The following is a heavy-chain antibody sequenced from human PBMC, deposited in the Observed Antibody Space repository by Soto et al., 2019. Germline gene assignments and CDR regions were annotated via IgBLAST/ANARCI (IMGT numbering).Heavy chain of an antibody. D-gene: IGHD3-16*02. CDR1: GGSIISGGYS. V-gene: IGHV4-30-2*01. CDR3: ARGGFITFGGVIVNPGAFDI. CDR2: IYHSGST. Sequence: SETMSLTCGVSGGSIISGGYSCSWIRQPPGKGLEWIGYIYHSGSTYYNPSLKSRVTISVDRSKNQFSLKLSSVTAADTAVYYCARGGFITFGGVIVNPGAFDIWGQGTMVTVSS. J-gene: IGHJ3*02.